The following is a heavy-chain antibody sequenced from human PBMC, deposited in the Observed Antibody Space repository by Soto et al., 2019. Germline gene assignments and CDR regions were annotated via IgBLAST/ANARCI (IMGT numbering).Heavy chain of an antibody. J-gene: IGHJ4*02. Sequence: ASVKVSCKASGGTVSSYAVTWVRQAPGKGLEWMGVFIPIFVSAHYAPKFQGRITITADESTSTAYMELSGLTSEDTAIYYCARDVSSDTTGFRGYDLWGQGTQVTVSS. D-gene: IGHD3-10*01. CDR2: FIPIFVSA. CDR3: ARDVSSDTTGFRGYDL. V-gene: IGHV1-69*13. CDR1: GGTVSSYA.